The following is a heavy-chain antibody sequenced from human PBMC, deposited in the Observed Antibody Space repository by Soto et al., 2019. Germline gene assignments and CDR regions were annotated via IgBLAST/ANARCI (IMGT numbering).Heavy chain of an antibody. Sequence: ASVKVSCKASGYTFTSYYIHWVRQAPGQGLEWMGIIDPFGGSATYSQNFQGRVTMTRDTSTSTVYMELSNLRSEDSAMYFCARPMYGAAAALYHYYYGLDVWGQGTTVTV. CDR3: ARPMYGAAAALYHYYYGLDV. D-gene: IGHD6-13*01. CDR1: GYTFTSYY. V-gene: IGHV1-46*01. J-gene: IGHJ6*02. CDR2: IDPFGGSA.